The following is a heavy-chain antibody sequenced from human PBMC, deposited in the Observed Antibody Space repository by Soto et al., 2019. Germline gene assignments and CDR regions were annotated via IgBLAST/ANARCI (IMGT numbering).Heavy chain of an antibody. J-gene: IGHJ6*02. D-gene: IGHD4-17*01. V-gene: IGHV4-30-2*01. Sequence: PSETLSLTCTVSGGSISSGGYSWSWIRQPPGKGLEWIGYIYHSGSTYYNPSLKSRVTISVDRSKNQFSLKLSSVTAADTGVYFCARRGPLDNMLAVPDYFALDVWGQGTTATVSS. CDR1: GGSISSGGYS. CDR3: ARRGPLDNMLAVPDYFALDV. CDR2: IYHSGST.